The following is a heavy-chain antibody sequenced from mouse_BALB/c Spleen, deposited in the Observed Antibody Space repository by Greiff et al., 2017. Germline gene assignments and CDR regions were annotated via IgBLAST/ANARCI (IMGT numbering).Heavy chain of an antibody. CDR2: INPSNGGT. CDR3: TRGRPPFFDD. CDR1: GYTFTSYY. V-gene: IGHV1S81*02. J-gene: IGHJ3*01. Sequence: QVQLQQPGAELVKPGASVKLSCKASGYTFTSYYMYWVKQRPGQGLEWIGGINPSNGGTNFNEKFKSKATLTVDKSSSTAYMQLSSLTSEDSAVYYCTRGRPPFFDDWGQGTLVTVSA.